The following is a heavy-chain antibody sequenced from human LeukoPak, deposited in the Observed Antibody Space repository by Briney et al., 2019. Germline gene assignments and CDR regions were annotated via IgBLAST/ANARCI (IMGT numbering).Heavy chain of an antibody. J-gene: IGHJ4*02. Sequence: SETLSLTCTVTGGSINSYFWGWIRQPPGKRLEWIGYIYYSGRTNYNPSLKNRVTMSVGASTNQLSLKLSSVTAADTAVYYCARGTTKGYYYDTSGYYVKWGQGALVTVSS. CDR3: ARGTTKGYYYDTSGYYVK. CDR1: GGSINSYF. V-gene: IGHV4-59*01. D-gene: IGHD3-22*01. CDR2: IYYSGRT.